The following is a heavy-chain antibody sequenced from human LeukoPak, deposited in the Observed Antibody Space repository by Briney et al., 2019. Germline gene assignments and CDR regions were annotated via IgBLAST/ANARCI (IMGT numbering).Heavy chain of an antibody. V-gene: IGHV3-23*01. J-gene: IGHJ4*02. CDR3: AKSDCSSTCCCTFDF. CDR1: GVTFSSYA. CDR2: ISGSSGST. Sequence: PGGSLRLSCAASGVTFSSYAMSWVRQAPGKGLERVSGISGSSGSTYYADSVKGRFTISRVNSKNTLFLQMNSLRAEDTAIYYCAKSDCSSTCCCTFDFWGQGTLVSVSS. D-gene: IGHD2-2*01.